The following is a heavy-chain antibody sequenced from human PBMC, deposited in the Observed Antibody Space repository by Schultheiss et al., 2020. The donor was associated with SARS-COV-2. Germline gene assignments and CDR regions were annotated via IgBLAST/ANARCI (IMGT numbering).Heavy chain of an antibody. V-gene: IGHV3-7*03. Sequence: GESLKISCAASGFTFSSYWMSWVRQAPGKGLEWVANIKQDGSEKYYVDSVKGRFTISRDNSKNTLYLQMNSLRAEDTAVYYCAKDSPRITYVAFDIWGQGTMVTGS. CDR2: IKQDGSEK. CDR1: GFTFSSYW. J-gene: IGHJ3*02. CDR3: AKDSPRITYVAFDI. D-gene: IGHD5-24*01.